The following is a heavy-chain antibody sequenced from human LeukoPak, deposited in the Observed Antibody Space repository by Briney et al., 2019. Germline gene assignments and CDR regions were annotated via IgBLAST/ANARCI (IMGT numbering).Heavy chain of an antibody. CDR3: ARDPAYYYDSSGYGAFDP. V-gene: IGHV1-18*01. J-gene: IGHJ5*02. D-gene: IGHD3-22*01. Sequence: ASVKVSCKASGYTFTSYAISWVRQAPGQGLEWMGWISVYNGNTNYAQKLKGKVTMTTDTSTSTAYMELRSLRSDDTAVYYCARDPAYYYDSSGYGAFDPWGQGTLVTVSS. CDR2: ISVYNGNT. CDR1: GYTFTSYA.